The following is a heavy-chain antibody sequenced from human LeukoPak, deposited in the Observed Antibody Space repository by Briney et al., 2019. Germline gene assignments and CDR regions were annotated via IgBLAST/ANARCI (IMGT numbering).Heavy chain of an antibody. CDR1: GGSISSYY. Sequence: SETLSLTCTVSGGSISSYYWSWIRQPAGKGLEWIGRIYTSGSTNYNPSLKSRVTMSVDTSKNQFSLKLSSVTAADTAVYYCAGEYCSSTSCPHWYFDLWGRGTLVTVSS. CDR2: IYTSGST. CDR3: AGEYCSSTSCPHWYFDL. J-gene: IGHJ2*01. V-gene: IGHV4-4*07. D-gene: IGHD2-2*01.